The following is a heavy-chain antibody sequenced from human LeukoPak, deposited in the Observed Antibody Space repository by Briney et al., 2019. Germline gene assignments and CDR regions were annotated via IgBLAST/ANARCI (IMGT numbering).Heavy chain of an antibody. D-gene: IGHD3-10*01. CDR1: GFTFSSYA. J-gene: IGHJ4*02. Sequence: GGSLRLSCAASGFTFSSYALHWVPQAPGKGLEWLAVISYDGSNKYYADSVKGRFTISRDNSKNTLYLQMNSLRAEDTAVYYCARGGYGSGSYYLVYFDYWGQGTLVTVSS. CDR3: ARGGYGSGSYYLVYFDY. V-gene: IGHV3-30-3*01. CDR2: ISYDGSNK.